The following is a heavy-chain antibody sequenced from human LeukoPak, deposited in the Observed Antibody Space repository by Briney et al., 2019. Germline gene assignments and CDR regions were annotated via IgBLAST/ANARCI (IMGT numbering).Heavy chain of an antibody. CDR3: AKDRSSSFSGFLEY. J-gene: IGHJ4*02. D-gene: IGHD6-6*01. V-gene: IGHV3-23*01. Sequence: GGSLRLSCAASGFTVSSNYMSWVRPPPGKGLEWGSAMSYSGSSTYYADSVKGRFTISRDNSKNTLYLQMNSLRAEDTAVYYCAKDRSSSFSGFLEYWGQGTLVTVSS. CDR1: GFTVSSNY. CDR2: MSYSGSST.